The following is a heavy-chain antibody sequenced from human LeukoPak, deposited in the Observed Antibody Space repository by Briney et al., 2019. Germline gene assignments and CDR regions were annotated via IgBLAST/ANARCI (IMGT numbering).Heavy chain of an antibody. J-gene: IGHJ5*02. CDR1: GFSLSARGAG. Sequence: SGPTLVNPTQTLTLTCTFSGFSLSARGAGVGWIRQPPGEALEWLAVIYWDDDKRYSPSLKSRLTITKDTSKNQVVLTMSNVDPVDTATYYCALTKYSSSSPGWFDPWGQGILVTVSS. D-gene: IGHD2-2*01. V-gene: IGHV2-5*02. CDR3: ALTKYSSSSPGWFDP. CDR2: IYWDDDK.